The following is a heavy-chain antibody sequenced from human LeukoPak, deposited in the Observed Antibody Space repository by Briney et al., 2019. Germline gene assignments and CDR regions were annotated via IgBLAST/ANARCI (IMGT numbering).Heavy chain of an antibody. CDR2: IIPIVGTA. V-gene: IGHV1-69*01. CDR3: ARAVSSWYGSDYFDY. J-gene: IGHJ4*02. Sequence: ASVKVSCKASGGTVSSYAISWVRQAPGQGLEWMGGIIPIVGTAKYAQKFQGRVTITADESTSTAYMELRSLRSEDTAVYYCARAVSSWYGSDYFDYWGQGTLVTVSS. CDR1: GGTVSSYA. D-gene: IGHD6-13*01.